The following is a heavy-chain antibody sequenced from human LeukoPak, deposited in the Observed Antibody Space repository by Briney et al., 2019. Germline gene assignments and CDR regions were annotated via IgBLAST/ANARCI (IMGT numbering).Heavy chain of an antibody. Sequence: GGSLRLSCVASGFTFSSYSMNWVRQAPGKGPEWVSSISGSAWTIYDTDSVKGRFTTSRDNAKSSLYLQMNSLRPEDTAVYFCTRDIRLTTDRDAFDIWGQGTMVTVSS. D-gene: IGHD1-14*01. J-gene: IGHJ3*02. CDR1: GFTFSSYS. CDR3: TRDIRLTTDRDAFDI. CDR2: ISGSAWTI. V-gene: IGHV3-21*01.